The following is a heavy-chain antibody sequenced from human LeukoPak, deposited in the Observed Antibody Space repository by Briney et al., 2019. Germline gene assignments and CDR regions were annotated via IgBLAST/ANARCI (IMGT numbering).Heavy chain of an antibody. Sequence: SETLSLTCTVSGVSISNYYWSWIRQPPGKGLEWIVYIYYSGSTNYHPSLKSRVTISVDTSKNQFSLKLSSVTAADTAVYYCARAQYSYGAIDYWGQGTLVTVSS. CDR3: ARAQYSYGAIDY. V-gene: IGHV4-59*01. CDR1: GVSISNYY. J-gene: IGHJ4*02. D-gene: IGHD5-18*01. CDR2: IYYSGST.